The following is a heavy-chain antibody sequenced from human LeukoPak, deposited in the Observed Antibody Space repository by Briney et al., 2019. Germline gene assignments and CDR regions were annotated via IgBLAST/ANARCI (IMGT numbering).Heavy chain of an antibody. J-gene: IGHJ6*02. CDR2: ISGSGDST. V-gene: IGHV3-23*01. Sequence: PGGSLRLSCAASGFTFSKYAMSWVRQAPGKGLEWVSAISGSGDSTYYADSVKGRFTISRDNSKNTLYLQMDSLRAEDTAVYYCAKGQGLPCYYYYGMDVWGQGTTVTVSS. CDR3: AKGQGLPCYYYYGMDV. CDR1: GFTFSKYA.